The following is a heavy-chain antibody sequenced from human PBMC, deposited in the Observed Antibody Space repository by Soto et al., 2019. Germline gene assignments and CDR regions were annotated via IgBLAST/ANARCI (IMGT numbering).Heavy chain of an antibody. CDR3: ARAGSSWEFDY. CDR2: IYYSGST. D-gene: IGHD6-13*01. J-gene: IGHJ4*02. V-gene: IGHV4-59*01. CDR1: GGSISSYY. Sequence: PSETLSLTCTVSGGSISSYYWSWIRQPPGKGLEWIGYIYYSGSTNYNPSLKSRVTISVDTSKNQFSLKLSSLTAADTAVYYCARAGSSWEFDYWGQGTLVTVSS.